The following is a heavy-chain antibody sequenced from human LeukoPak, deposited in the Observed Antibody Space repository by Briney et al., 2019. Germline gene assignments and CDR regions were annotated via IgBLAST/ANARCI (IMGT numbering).Heavy chain of an antibody. CDR1: GGSISSYY. J-gene: IGHJ6*03. V-gene: IGHV4-4*09. Sequence: NSSETLSLTCTVSGGSISSYYWSWIRQPPGKGLEWIGYIYTSGSTNYNPSLKSRVTISVDTSKNQFSLKLSSVTAADTAVYYCARFYYDFWSGYYSSWAYYMDVWGKGTTVTVSS. CDR2: IYTSGST. D-gene: IGHD3-3*01. CDR3: ARFYYDFWSGYYSSWAYYMDV.